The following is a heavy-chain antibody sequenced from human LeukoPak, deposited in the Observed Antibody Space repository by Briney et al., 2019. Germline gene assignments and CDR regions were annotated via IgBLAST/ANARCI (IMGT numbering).Heavy chain of an antibody. D-gene: IGHD5/OR15-5a*01. CDR1: GYTFTGYY. CDR2: INPNSGGT. Sequence: ASVKVSCKASGYTFTGYYMHWVRQAPGQGLEWMGWINPNSGGTNYAQKFQGRVTMTRDTSISTAYMELSRLRSDDTAVYYCARDKTRLPLYYYYYMDVWGKGTTVTVSS. CDR3: ARDKTRLPLYYYYYMDV. J-gene: IGHJ6*03. V-gene: IGHV1-2*02.